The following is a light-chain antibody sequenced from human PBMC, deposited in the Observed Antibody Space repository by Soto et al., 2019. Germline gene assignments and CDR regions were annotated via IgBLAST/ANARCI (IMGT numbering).Light chain of an antibody. CDR1: QGISSY. CDR2: EAS. CDR3: QQVNSYPRT. Sequence: GDRVTITCRASQGISSYLAWYQQKPRTAPELLIYEASTLQSGVPSRFSGSGSGTEFTLTISSLQPEDFATYYCQQVNSYPRTFGQGTKVEIK. J-gene: IGKJ1*01. V-gene: IGKV1-9*01.